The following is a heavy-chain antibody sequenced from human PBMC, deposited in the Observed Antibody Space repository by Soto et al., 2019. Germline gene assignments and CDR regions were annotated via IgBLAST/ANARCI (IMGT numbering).Heavy chain of an antibody. V-gene: IGHV5-10-1*01. J-gene: IGHJ4*02. CDR2: IDPSDSQT. D-gene: IGHD3-22*01. CDR1: GYSFAVYW. Sequence: GESLKISCKGSGYSFAVYWITWVRQMPGKGLEWMGRIDPSDSQTYYSPSFRGHVTISAAKSITTVFLQWSSLRASDTAMYYCARXIYDSDSGPHFQYYFDYWGQGTVVTVSS. CDR3: ARXIYDSDSGPHFQYYFDY.